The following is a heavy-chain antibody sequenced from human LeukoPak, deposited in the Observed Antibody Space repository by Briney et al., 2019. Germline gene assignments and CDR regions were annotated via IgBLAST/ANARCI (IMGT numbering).Heavy chain of an antibody. Sequence: SEALSLTCIVSGGSISSYYWTWIRQPPGKGLGWIGYIYYNGSTNYNPSLKSRVTISVDTSKNRFSLKLNSVTAADTAVYYCARQSRGIAVAGLDYWGQGILVTVSS. CDR2: IYYNGST. D-gene: IGHD6-19*01. CDR3: ARQSRGIAVAGLDY. J-gene: IGHJ4*02. V-gene: IGHV4-59*08. CDR1: GGSISSYY.